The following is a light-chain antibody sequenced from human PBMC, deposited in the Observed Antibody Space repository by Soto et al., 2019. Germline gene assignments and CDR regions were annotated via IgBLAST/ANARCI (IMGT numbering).Light chain of an antibody. CDR2: GVN. CDR1: SSDIGAYNF. J-gene: IGLJ2*01. Sequence: QSVLTQPASVSGSPGQSITISCTGTSSDIGAYNFVSWYQQHPGKAPKLMLYGVNIRPSGVSNRFSGSKSGNTASLTISGLQAEDEADYYCTSWTTSTTMIFGGGNKVTVL. CDR3: TSWTTSTTMI. V-gene: IGLV2-14*03.